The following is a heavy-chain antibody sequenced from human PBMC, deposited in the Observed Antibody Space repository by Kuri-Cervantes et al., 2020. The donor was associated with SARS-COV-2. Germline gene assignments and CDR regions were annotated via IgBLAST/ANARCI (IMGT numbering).Heavy chain of an antibody. CDR3: ARVGGNCSGGSCYFSGFDY. CDR2: SYYSGST. CDR1: GGSISSSSYY. V-gene: IGHV4-39*07. J-gene: IGHJ4*02. Sequence: SETLPLTCTVSGGSISSSSYYWGWIRQPPGKRLEWIGSSYYSGSTYYNPSLKSRVTISVDTSKNQFSLRLSSVTAADTAVYYCARVGGNCSGGSCYFSGFDYWGQGTLVTVSS. D-gene: IGHD2-15*01.